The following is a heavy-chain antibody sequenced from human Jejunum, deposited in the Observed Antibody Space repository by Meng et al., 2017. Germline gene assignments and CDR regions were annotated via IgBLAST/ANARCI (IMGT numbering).Heavy chain of an antibody. V-gene: IGHV3-23*01. Sequence: GESLKISCAASGFTFNSYAMSWVRQAPGKGLEWVSAISSSGGSTYYADSVKGRFTISRDNSENTVYLQMHSLRAGDTAVYYCAKGKLLWFGEPPTPFDSWGQGTLVNGAS. CDR2: ISSSGGST. CDR3: AKGKLLWFGEPPTPFDS. CDR1: GFTFNSYA. J-gene: IGHJ4*02. D-gene: IGHD3-10*01.